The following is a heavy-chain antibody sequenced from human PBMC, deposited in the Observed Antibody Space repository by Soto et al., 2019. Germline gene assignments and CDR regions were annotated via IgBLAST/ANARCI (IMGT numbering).Heavy chain of an antibody. D-gene: IGHD3-22*01. CDR3: ARYRYYYDSSGYYHPGFDY. CDR2: IKQDGSEK. J-gene: IGHJ4*02. V-gene: IGHV3-7*01. Sequence: GGSLRLSCAASGFPFSSYWMSWVRQAPGKGLEWVANIKQDGSEKYYVDSVKGRFTISRDNAKNSLYLQMNSLRGEDTAVYYCARYRYYYDSSGYYHPGFDYWGQGTLVTVSS. CDR1: GFPFSSYW.